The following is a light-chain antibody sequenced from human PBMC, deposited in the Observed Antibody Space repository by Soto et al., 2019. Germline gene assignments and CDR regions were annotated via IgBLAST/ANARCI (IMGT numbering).Light chain of an antibody. Sequence: QAVVTQEPSLTVSPGGTVTLTCASSTGAVTSGYYPNWFQQKPGQAPRALIYSTSNKQSWTPARFSGSLLGGKAALTLSGVQPEDEAEYYCLLYYGGAQPYYVFGTGTKLTVL. V-gene: IGLV7-43*01. CDR2: STS. J-gene: IGLJ1*01. CDR1: TGAVTSGYY. CDR3: LLYYGGAQPYYV.